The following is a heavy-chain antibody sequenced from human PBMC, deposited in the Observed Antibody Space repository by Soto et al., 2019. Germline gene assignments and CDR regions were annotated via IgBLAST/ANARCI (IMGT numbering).Heavy chain of an antibody. Sequence: GGSLRLSCAASGFTFSSYAMHWVRQAPGKGLEWVAVISYDGSNKYYADSVKGRFTISRDNAKNTLYLQMNSLRDEDTAVYYCARDQLDWSLRPRYYFDYWGQGTLVTVSS. CDR1: GFTFSSYA. CDR2: ISYDGSNK. CDR3: ARDQLDWSLRPRYYFDY. V-gene: IGHV3-30-3*01. J-gene: IGHJ4*02. D-gene: IGHD2-8*02.